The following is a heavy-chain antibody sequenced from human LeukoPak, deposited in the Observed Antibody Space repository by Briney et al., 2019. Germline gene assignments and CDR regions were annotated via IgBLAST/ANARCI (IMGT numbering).Heavy chain of an antibody. CDR2: ISSNSGTA. CDR1: GFTFNSYA. CDR3: ARDFTASYSSTWYGLGY. D-gene: IGHD6-13*01. Sequence: GGSLRLSCAASGFTFNSYAMNWVRQAPGKGLEWVSYISSNSGTAHYADSVKGRFPISRDNAKNSLYLHMHGLRVEDTAVYYCARDFTASYSSTWYGLGYWGQGTLVTVSS. V-gene: IGHV3-48*01. J-gene: IGHJ4*02.